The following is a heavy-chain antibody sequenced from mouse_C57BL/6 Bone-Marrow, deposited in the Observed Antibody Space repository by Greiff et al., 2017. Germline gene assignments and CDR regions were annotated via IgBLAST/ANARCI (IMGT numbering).Heavy chain of an antibody. J-gene: IGHJ1*03. CDR2: ISSGGSYT. CDR3: ASDYYYGRLLYWYVDV. D-gene: IGHD1-1*01. CDR1: GFTFSSYG. V-gene: IGHV5-6*01. Sequence: EVKVVESGGDLVKPGGSLKLSCAASGFTFSSYGMSWVRQTPDKRLEWVATISSGGSYTYYPDSVKGRFTISRDNAKNTLYLHMSSLKSEDTAMYYCASDYYYGRLLYWYVDVWGTGTTVTVSS.